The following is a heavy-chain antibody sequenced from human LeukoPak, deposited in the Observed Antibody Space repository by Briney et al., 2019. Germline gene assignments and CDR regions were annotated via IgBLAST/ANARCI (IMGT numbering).Heavy chain of an antibody. CDR1: GGSISSGGYY. D-gene: IGHD3-10*01. CDR3: ARAPITMVRGAKFDP. J-gene: IGHJ5*02. V-gene: IGHV4-31*03. CDR2: SCYSGST. Sequence: SETLSLTCTVSGGSISSGGYYWSWIRQHPGKVLEWIGYSCYSGSTYYNPSLQSRVTLSVDTSKNQFSLKLSSVPAADTAVYYCARAPITMVRGAKFDPWGQGTLVTVSS.